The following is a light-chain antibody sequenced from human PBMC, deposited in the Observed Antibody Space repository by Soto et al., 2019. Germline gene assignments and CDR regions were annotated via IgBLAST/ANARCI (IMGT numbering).Light chain of an antibody. CDR3: ATWDSSLSGGV. CDR1: SSNIENNY. Sequence: QSVLTQPPSVSAAPGQKVTISCSGSSSNIENNYVSWYRQLPGTAPKLLIYENNKRTSGIPDRFSGSKSGTSATLGITGLETGDEADYYCATWDSSLSGGVFGTGTKVTVL. J-gene: IGLJ1*01. V-gene: IGLV1-51*02. CDR2: ENN.